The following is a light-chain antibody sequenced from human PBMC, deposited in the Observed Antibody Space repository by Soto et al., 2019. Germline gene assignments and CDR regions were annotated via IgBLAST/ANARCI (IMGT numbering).Light chain of an antibody. V-gene: IGKV3-20*01. Sequence: EIVLTQSPGTLSLSPGERATLSCRASQSVCSNFLAWYQQKPGQAPRLLIYGASSRATGTPERFSGSGYGTDFIFAISRLEPEDFAVYYCQEYGTSRAFGQGTKVEIK. CDR2: GAS. J-gene: IGKJ1*01. CDR1: QSVCSNF. CDR3: QEYGTSRA.